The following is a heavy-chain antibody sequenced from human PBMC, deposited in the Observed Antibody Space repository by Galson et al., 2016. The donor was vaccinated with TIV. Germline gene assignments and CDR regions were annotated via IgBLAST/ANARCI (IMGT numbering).Heavy chain of an antibody. V-gene: IGHV3-20*04. Sequence: SLRLSCAASGFTFDDYGMSWVRQVPGKGLEWVSSINWNGGATSYADSVKGRFTISRDNAKNFLYLQMNSLRAEDTAFYYCVREVACGGACYYFDYWGQGNLVTVSS. CDR3: VREVACGGACYYFDY. CDR1: GFTFDDYG. CDR2: INWNGGAT. D-gene: IGHD2-21*02. J-gene: IGHJ4*02.